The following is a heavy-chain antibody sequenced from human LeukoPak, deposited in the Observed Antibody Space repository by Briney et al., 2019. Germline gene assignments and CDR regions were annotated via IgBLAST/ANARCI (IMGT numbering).Heavy chain of an antibody. CDR3: ARERSSSWVDY. CDR1: GFTVSSNY. V-gene: IGHV3-66*01. CDR2: IYSGGST. D-gene: IGHD6-13*01. J-gene: IGHJ4*02. Sequence: GGSLRLSCAASGFTVSSNYMSWVRQAPGKGLEWVSVIYSGGSTYYADSAKGRFTISRDNSKNTLYLQMNSLRAEDTAVYYCARERSSSWVDYWGQGTLVTVSS.